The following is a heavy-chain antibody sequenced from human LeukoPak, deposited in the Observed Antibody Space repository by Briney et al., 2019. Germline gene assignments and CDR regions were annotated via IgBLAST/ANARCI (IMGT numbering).Heavy chain of an antibody. J-gene: IGHJ4*02. Sequence: GGSLRLSCAASGFTFSNYWMSWVRQAPGKGLEWVANINQDESERYYVDSVKGRFTISRDNSKNTLYLQMNSLRAEDTAVYYCAKDRGPYDSSGYLAYWGQGTLVTVSS. CDR3: AKDRGPYDSSGYLAY. V-gene: IGHV3-7*01. CDR2: INQDESER. CDR1: GFTFSNYW. D-gene: IGHD3-22*01.